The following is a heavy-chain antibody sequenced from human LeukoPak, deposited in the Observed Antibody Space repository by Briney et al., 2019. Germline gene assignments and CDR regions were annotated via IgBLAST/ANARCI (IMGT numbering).Heavy chain of an antibody. D-gene: IGHD1-14*01. CDR3: ARGGTRRPSPYDY. V-gene: IGHV3-7*03. J-gene: IGHJ4*02. CDR2: IKQDGSER. Sequence: QTGGSLRLSCAASGFTFSSFWMSWVRQAPGEGLEWMANIKQDGSERNYVGSVKGRFTLSRDNTKNSVYLQMNSLRADDTAIYYCARGGTRRPSPYDYWGQGTLVTVSS. CDR1: GFTFSSFW.